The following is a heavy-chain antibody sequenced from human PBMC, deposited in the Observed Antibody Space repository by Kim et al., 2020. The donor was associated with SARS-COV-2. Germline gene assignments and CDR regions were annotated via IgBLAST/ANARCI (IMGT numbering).Heavy chain of an antibody. V-gene: IGHV1-69*13. Sequence: SVKVSCKASGGSFSHYAFNWVRQAPGQGLEWMGGIIPISATLNYAQQFQGRLTITADESTNTVYMELSSLRSEDTALYYCAGDNDDGVVIYALEIWGPGTMVIVSS. CDR1: GGSFSHYA. D-gene: IGHD2-21*01. CDR3: AGDNDDGVVIYALEI. J-gene: IGHJ3*02. CDR2: IIPISATL.